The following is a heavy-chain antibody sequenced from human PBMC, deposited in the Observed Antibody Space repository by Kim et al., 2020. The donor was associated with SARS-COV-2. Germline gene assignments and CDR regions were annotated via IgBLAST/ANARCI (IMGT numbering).Heavy chain of an antibody. CDR1: GGSVSSGSYY. CDR3: ARRIDYGVVGLNWYFDL. CDR2: IYYSGST. V-gene: IGHV4-61*01. Sequence: SETLSLTRTVSGGSVSSGSYYWSWIRQPPGKGLEWIGYIYYSGSTNYNPSHKSRVTISVDTSKNQFSLKLSSVTAADTAVYYCARRIDYGVVGLNWYFDLWGRSTLVTVSS. J-gene: IGHJ2*01. D-gene: IGHD4-17*01.